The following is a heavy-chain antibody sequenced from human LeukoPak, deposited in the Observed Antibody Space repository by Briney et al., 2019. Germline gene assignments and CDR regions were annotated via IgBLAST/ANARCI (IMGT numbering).Heavy chain of an antibody. V-gene: IGHV3-74*03. CDR2: ITPDGNAA. D-gene: IGHD2-15*01. CDR1: GFTFSGHW. CDR3: TRSGYSNGYDY. Sequence: GGSLRLSCVASGFTFSGHWMHWIRQVPGKGLMAVSRITPDGNAAAYADSVKGRFTISRDNAKNTLYLEMNSLTAEDTALYHCTRSGYSNGYDYWGQGTLVTVSS. J-gene: IGHJ4*02.